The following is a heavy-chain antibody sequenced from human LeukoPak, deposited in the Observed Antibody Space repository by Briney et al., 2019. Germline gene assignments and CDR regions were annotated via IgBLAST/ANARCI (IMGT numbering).Heavy chain of an antibody. Sequence: PGGSLRLSCEASEFTFSSYWMSWVRQAPGKGLEWVANIKQDGSEKYYVDSVKGRFTISRDNAKNSLYLQMNSLRAEDTAVYYCARDGYSSSWYPYYYYYGMDVWGQGTTVTVSS. CDR2: IKQDGSEK. CDR1: EFTFSSYW. J-gene: IGHJ6*02. CDR3: ARDGYSSSWYPYYYYYGMDV. V-gene: IGHV3-7*01. D-gene: IGHD6-13*01.